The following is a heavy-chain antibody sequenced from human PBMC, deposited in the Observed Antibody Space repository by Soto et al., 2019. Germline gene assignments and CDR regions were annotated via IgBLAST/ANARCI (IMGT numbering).Heavy chain of an antibody. CDR3: SRGTRGSYGSADS. Sequence: QVQLVQSGAEVKKPGASVKVSCKASGYTFTGYYMHWVRQAPGQGLEWMGWINPNSGGTNYAQKFQGWVTLTRDTSISKAFMELSRLRSDDTAVYYCSRGTRGSYGSADSWGQGTLVTVSS. D-gene: IGHD1-26*01. V-gene: IGHV1-2*04. CDR2: INPNSGGT. CDR1: GYTFTGYY. J-gene: IGHJ4*02.